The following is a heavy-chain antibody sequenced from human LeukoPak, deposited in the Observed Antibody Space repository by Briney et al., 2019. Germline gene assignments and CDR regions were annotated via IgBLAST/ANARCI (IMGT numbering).Heavy chain of an antibody. CDR3: ARDNGITGTTDIPFDY. J-gene: IGHJ4*02. CDR2: INPNSGGT. D-gene: IGHD1-7*01. V-gene: IGHV1-2*02. CDR1: GYTFTGYY. Sequence: ASVKVSCNASGYTFTGYYIHLVRHPPGQGLEWMGCINPNSGGTNYSQEVQGKVTMTRYTAISTAYMELSRLRYDDTAVYYCARDNGITGTTDIPFDYWGQGTLVTVSS.